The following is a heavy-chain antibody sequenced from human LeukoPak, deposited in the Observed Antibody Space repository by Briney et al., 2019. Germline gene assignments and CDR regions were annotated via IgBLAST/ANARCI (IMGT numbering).Heavy chain of an antibody. J-gene: IGHJ4*02. Sequence: GGSLRLSCAASGFTFSSYEMNWVRQAPGKGLEWVSSISTSSSYIYYADPVKGRFTISRDNAKNSLYLQMNSLTAEDTALYYCARDRYSGCSGGSCYFGYWGQGTLVTVSS. CDR1: GFTFSSYE. CDR3: ARDRYSGCSGGSCYFGY. CDR2: ISTSSSYI. D-gene: IGHD2-15*01. V-gene: IGHV3-21*04.